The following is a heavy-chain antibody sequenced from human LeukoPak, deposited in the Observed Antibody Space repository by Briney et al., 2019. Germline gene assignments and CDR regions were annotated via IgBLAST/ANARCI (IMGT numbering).Heavy chain of an antibody. J-gene: IGHJ3*02. CDR3: ARDLDFWTAFDI. D-gene: IGHD3/OR15-3a*01. CDR1: GFTFSSYA. Sequence: GGSLRLSCAASGFTFSSYALSWVRQAPGKGMEWVSYISSSGSTIYYADSVKGRFTISRDNAKNSLYLQMNSLRAEDTAVYFCARDLDFWTAFDIWGQGTMVTVSS. V-gene: IGHV3-48*03. CDR2: ISSSGSTI.